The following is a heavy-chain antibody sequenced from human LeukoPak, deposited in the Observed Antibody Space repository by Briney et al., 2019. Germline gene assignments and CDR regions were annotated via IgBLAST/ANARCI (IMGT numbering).Heavy chain of an antibody. Sequence: HSQSLSLTCATSGDSVSTNIATWNWIRQSPSRGLEWLGRTFYRSKWYTDYALSVRSRIILNSDTSKNQLSLQLTSLTPEDTAVYYCARGRPETGFDYWGQGALVTVSS. CDR3: ARGRPETGFDY. J-gene: IGHJ4*02. CDR2: TFYRSKWYT. V-gene: IGHV6-1*01. CDR1: GDSVSTNIAT. D-gene: IGHD1-1*01.